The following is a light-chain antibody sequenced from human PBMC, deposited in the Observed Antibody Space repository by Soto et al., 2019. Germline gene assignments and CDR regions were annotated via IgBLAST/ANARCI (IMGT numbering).Light chain of an antibody. CDR1: QSGGRNY. V-gene: IGKV3-20*01. J-gene: IGKJ4*01. CDR3: QQYGSSPLT. CDR2: GAS. Sequence: EIVLPQSPGTLSVSPGERATLSCRASQSGGRNYFAWYLQKPGQAPRLLIYGASSSATGIPDRFSGSGSGTDFTLTISRREPEDVAVYYSQQYGSSPLTFGGGTKVE.